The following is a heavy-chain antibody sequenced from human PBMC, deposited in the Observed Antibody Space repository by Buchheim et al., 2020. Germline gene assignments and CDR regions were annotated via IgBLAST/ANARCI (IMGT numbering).Heavy chain of an antibody. CDR2: ISYDGSNK. CDR1: GFTFSSYA. V-gene: IGHV3-30-3*01. J-gene: IGHJ6*02. D-gene: IGHD2-21*02. CDR3: ARDSTVSGLLSPYYYYGMDV. Sequence: QVQLVESGGGVVQPGRSLRLSCAASGFTFSSYAMHWVRQAPGKGLEWVAVISYDGSNKYYADSVKGRFTISRDNSKNTLYLQMNSLRAEDTAVYYCARDSTVSGLLSPYYYYGMDVWGQGTT.